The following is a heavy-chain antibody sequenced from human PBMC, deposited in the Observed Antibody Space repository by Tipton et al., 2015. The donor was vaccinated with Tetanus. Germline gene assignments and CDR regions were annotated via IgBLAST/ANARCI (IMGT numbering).Heavy chain of an antibody. J-gene: IGHJ4*02. CDR3: ARNYLSFGSLYAYFDY. CDR1: GFTFSSYA. Sequence: SLRLSCAASGFTFSSYALSWVRQAPGKGLEWVSAISESGAVTYYADSVRGRFTLSRDVFKNTVDLQMNNLRAEDTAVYYCARNYLSFGSLYAYFDYWGQGSLVTVSS. D-gene: IGHD2-8*01. CDR2: ISESGAVT. V-gene: IGHV3-23*01.